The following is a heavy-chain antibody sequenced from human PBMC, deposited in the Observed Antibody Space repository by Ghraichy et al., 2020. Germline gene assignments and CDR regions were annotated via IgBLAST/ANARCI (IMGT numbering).Heavy chain of an antibody. D-gene: IGHD2-21*02. CDR1: GGSISSSSYY. Sequence: SETLSLTCTVSGGSISSSSYYWGWIRQPPGKGLEWIGSIYYSGSTYYNPSLKSRVTISVDTSKNQFSLKLSSVTAADTAVYYCARPAFGGGDCVDAFDIWGQGTMVTVSS. V-gene: IGHV4-39*01. J-gene: IGHJ3*02. CDR3: ARPAFGGGDCVDAFDI. CDR2: IYYSGST.